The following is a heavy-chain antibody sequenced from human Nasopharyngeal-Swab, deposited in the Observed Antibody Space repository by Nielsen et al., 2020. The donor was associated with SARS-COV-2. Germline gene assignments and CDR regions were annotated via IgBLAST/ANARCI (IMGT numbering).Heavy chain of an antibody. CDR2: ISYDGSNK. V-gene: IGHV3-30*03. D-gene: IGHD5-12*01. CDR1: GFTFSSYG. Sequence: GESLKISCAASGFTFSSYGMHWVRQAPGKGLEWVAVISYDGSNKYYADSVKGRFTISRDNSKNTLYLQMNSLRAEDTAVYYCARGVATDYWGQGTLVTVSS. J-gene: IGHJ4*02. CDR3: ARGVATDY.